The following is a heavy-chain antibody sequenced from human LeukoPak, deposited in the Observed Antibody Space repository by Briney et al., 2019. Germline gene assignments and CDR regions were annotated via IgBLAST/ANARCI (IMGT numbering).Heavy chain of an antibody. J-gene: IGHJ1*01. V-gene: IGHV1-69*04. CDR1: GGTFSSYA. Sequence: SVKVSCKASGGTFSSYAIIWVRQAPGQGLEWMGRIIPILGIANYAQKFQGRVTITADKSTSTAYMELSSLRSEDTAVYYCARDFGGSGWTEYFQHWGQGTLVTVSS. CDR3: ARDFGGSGWTEYFQH. D-gene: IGHD6-19*01. CDR2: IIPILGIA.